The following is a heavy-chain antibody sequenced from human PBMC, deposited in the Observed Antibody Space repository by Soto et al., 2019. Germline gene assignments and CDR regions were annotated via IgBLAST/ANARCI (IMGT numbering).Heavy chain of an antibody. D-gene: IGHD6-19*01. CDR1: GYTFTSYG. CDR3: ARDGIAVAGTSRDYYYGMDV. Sequence: QVQLVQSGAEVKKPGASVKVSCKASGYTFTSYGISWVRQAPGQGLEWMGWISAYNGATNYAQKFQGRVTMTTDTSTGTVYMELRSLRSDDTAVYYCARDGIAVAGTSRDYYYGMDVWGQGTTVTVSS. CDR2: ISAYNGAT. V-gene: IGHV1-18*04. J-gene: IGHJ6*02.